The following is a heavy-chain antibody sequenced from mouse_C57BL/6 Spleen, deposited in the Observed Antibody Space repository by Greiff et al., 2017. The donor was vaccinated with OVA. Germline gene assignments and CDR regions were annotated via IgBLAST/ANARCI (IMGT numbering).Heavy chain of an antibody. J-gene: IGHJ1*03. CDR2: IWRGGST. Sequence: VQLVESGPGLVQPSQSLSITCTVSGFSLTSYGVHWVRQSPGKGLEWLGVIWRGGSTDYNAAFMSRLSITQDNSKSQVFFKMNSLQADDTAIYYCAQRGNYYGSREGYFDVWGTGTTVTVSS. V-gene: IGHV2-5*01. CDR3: AQRGNYYGSREGYFDV. CDR1: GFSLTSYG. D-gene: IGHD1-1*01.